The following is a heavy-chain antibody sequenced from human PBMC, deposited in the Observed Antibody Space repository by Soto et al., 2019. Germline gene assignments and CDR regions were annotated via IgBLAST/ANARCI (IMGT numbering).Heavy chain of an antibody. CDR1: GGTFSSYA. V-gene: IGHV1-69*13. Sequence: SVKVSCKASGGTFSSYAISWVRQAPGQGLEWMGGIIPIFGTANYAQKFQGRVTITADESTSTAYMELSSLRSEDTAVYYCARDTARAFWSGYYPASCGMDVWGQ. CDR2: IIPIFGTA. J-gene: IGHJ6*02. D-gene: IGHD3-3*01. CDR3: ARDTARAFWSGYYPASCGMDV.